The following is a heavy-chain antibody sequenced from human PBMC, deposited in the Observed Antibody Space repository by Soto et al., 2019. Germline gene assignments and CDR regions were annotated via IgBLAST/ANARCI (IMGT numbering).Heavy chain of an antibody. V-gene: IGHV3-15*01. J-gene: IGHJ3*02. Sequence: GGSLRLSCAASGFTFSNAWMSWVRQAPGKGLEWVGRIKSKTDGGTTDYAAPVKGRFTISRDDSKNTLYLQMNSLKTEDTAVYYCTTSYVDYDAFDIWGQGTMVTVSS. CDR3: TTSYVDYDAFDI. CDR1: GFTFSNAW. D-gene: IGHD4-17*01. CDR2: IKSKTDGGTT.